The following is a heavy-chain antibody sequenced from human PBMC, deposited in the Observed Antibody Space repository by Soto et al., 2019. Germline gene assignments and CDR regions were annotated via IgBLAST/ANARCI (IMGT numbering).Heavy chain of an antibody. Sequence: EVQLVESGGGLVQPGGSLRLSCAASGFTFSDHYMDWVRQAPGKGLEWVGRSKNKADSYTTEYAASVKGRFTISRDGSKNSLFLQMKSLKTEGTAVYDCTVWGSGNDFGAAWGQGILVTVSS. CDR2: SKNKADSYTT. D-gene: IGHD3-10*01. CDR3: TVWGSGNDFGAA. J-gene: IGHJ4*02. CDR1: GFTFSDHY. V-gene: IGHV3-72*01.